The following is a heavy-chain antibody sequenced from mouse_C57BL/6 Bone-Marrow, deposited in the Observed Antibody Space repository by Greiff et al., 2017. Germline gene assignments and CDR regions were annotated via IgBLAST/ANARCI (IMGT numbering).Heavy chain of an antibody. Sequence: EVQLQESGGGLVKPGGSLKLSCAASGFTFSSYAMSWVRQTPEKRLEWVATISDGGSYTYYPDNVKGRFTLSRDKAKNNLYLQMSHLNSEDTAMYYCARGVITSLGTDWGPGTMVTVSA. CDR3: ARGVITSLGTD. CDR1: GFTFSSYA. D-gene: IGHD1-1*01. J-gene: IGHJ3*01. V-gene: IGHV5-4*01. CDR2: ISDGGSYT.